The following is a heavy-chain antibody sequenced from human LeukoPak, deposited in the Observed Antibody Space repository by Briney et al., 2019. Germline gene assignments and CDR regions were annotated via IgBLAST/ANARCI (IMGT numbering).Heavy chain of an antibody. Sequence: ASVKVSCKASGYTFTSYDINWVRQAPGQGLEWMGVINPSDGSPNYAQKFQGRVTMTRDTSTTTVYMELSSLRSEDTAVYYCARDLVVVTVIPEGHFDYWGQGTLVTVSS. D-gene: IGHD2-21*02. CDR2: INPSDGSP. V-gene: IGHV1-46*01. CDR3: ARDLVVVTVIPEGHFDY. CDR1: GYTFTSYD. J-gene: IGHJ4*02.